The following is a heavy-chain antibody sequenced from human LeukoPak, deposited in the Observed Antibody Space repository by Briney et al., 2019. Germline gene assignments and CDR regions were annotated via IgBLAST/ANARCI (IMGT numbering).Heavy chain of an antibody. CDR2: INSDGAST. CDR3: ARVNYGGNSFSDY. J-gene: IGHJ4*02. V-gene: IGHV3-74*01. D-gene: IGHD4-23*01. CDR1: GFTFSSYW. Sequence: GGSLRLSCAASGFTFSSYWMHWVRQAPGKGLVWVSRINSDGASTNYADSVKGRFTISRDNAKNTLYLQMNSLRAEDTAVYYCARVNYGGNSFSDYWGQGTLVTVSS.